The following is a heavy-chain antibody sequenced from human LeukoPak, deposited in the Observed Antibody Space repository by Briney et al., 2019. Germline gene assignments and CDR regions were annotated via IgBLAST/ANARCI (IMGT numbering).Heavy chain of an antibody. J-gene: IGHJ3*02. Sequence: GGSLRLSCAASGFTFSSYSMNWVRQAPGKGLEWVSSISSSSSYIYYADSVKGRFTISRDNAKNSLYLQMNSLRAEDTAVYYCAGDPTFNWNYQGAFDIWGQGTMVTVSS. CDR3: AGDPTFNWNYQGAFDI. CDR2: ISSSSSYI. V-gene: IGHV3-21*01. D-gene: IGHD1-7*01. CDR1: GFTFSSYS.